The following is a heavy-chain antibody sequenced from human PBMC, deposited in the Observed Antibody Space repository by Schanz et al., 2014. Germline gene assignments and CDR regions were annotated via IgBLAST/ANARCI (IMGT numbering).Heavy chain of an antibody. D-gene: IGHD2-2*01. V-gene: IGHV3-21*01. CDR1: GFTISSYS. Sequence: EVHLVESGGGLVKRGGSLRLSCAASGFTISSYSMNWVRQAPGKGLEWVSSISSSGSYIYYADSVKGRFTISRDNSKNTLYLHMNTLRSEDTAAYYCAKDSTHIDIVLVPTAIDYWGQETLVTVSS. CDR3: AKDSTHIDIVLVPTAIDY. CDR2: ISSSGSYI. J-gene: IGHJ4*02.